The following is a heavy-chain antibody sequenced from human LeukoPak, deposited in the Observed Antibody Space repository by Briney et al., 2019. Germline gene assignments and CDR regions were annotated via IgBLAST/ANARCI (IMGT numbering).Heavy chain of an antibody. D-gene: IGHD3-10*01. CDR3: ASNYYGSGSLDY. J-gene: IGHJ4*02. CDR1: GGSISSGGYS. Sequence: SETLSLTCAVSGGSISSGGYSWSWIRQPPGKELEWIGYIYYSGSTNYNPSLKSRVTISVDTFKNQFSLKLSSVTAADTAVYYCASNYYGSGSLDYWGQGTLVTVSS. CDR2: IYYSGST. V-gene: IGHV4-61*08.